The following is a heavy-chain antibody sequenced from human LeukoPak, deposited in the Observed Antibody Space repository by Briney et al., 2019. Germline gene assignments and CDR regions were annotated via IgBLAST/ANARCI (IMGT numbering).Heavy chain of an antibody. CDR3: ARAGHYYDSSGYLN. J-gene: IGHJ4*02. CDR2: ISAYNGNT. V-gene: IGHV1-18*01. D-gene: IGHD3-22*01. CDR1: GYTFTSYG. Sequence: GASVKVSCKASGYTFTSYGISWVRQAPGQGLEWMGWISAYNGNTNYAQKLQGRVTMTTDTSTSTAYMELRSLRSDDTAVYYRARAGHYYDSSGYLNWGQGTLVTVSS.